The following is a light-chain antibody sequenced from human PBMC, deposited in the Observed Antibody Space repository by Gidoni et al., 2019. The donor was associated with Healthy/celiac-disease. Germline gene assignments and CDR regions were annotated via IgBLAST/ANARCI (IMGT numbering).Light chain of an antibody. CDR1: SSDVGSYNL. J-gene: IGLJ3*02. Sequence: QSALTQPASVSGSPGLSITISCTGTSSDVGSYNLVSWYQQHPGKAPKLMIYEGSKRPSGVSNRFSGSKSGNTASLTISGLQAEDEADYYCCSYAGSSTFVFGGGTKLTVL. CDR3: CSYAGSSTFV. V-gene: IGLV2-23*03. CDR2: EGS.